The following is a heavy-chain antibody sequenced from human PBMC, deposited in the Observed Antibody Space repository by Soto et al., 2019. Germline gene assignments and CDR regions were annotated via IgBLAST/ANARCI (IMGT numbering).Heavy chain of an antibody. CDR1: GFTFSRYG. CDR3: VKNSYYDILTGFDYFDY. D-gene: IGHD3-9*01. CDR2: MSYDGSNK. J-gene: IGHJ4*02. V-gene: IGHV3-30*18. Sequence: QVQLVESGGGVVQPGKSLRLSCTASGFTFSRYGMHWVRQAPGKGLEWVAVMSYDGSNKWYADSVKGRFNVSRDNSKNTLLLQMNSLRAEDTAVYYCVKNSYYDILTGFDYFDYWGQGAPVTVSS.